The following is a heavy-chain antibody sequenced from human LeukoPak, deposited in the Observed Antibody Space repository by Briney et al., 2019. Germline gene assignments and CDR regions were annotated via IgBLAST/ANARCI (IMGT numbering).Heavy chain of an antibody. Sequence: SETLSLTCIVSGYSISSGYYWGWIRQPPGKGLEWIGMIHHSGSTYYNPSLKSRVTISGDTSKNQFSLKLISVTAADTAVYYCPSPEGGYQLLKFDYWGQGTLVTVSS. CDR1: GYSISSGYY. CDR2: IHHSGST. J-gene: IGHJ4*02. D-gene: IGHD2-2*01. CDR3: PSPEGGYQLLKFDY. V-gene: IGHV4-38-2*02.